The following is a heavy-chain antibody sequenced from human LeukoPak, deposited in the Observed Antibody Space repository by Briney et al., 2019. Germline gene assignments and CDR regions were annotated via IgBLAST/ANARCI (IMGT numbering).Heavy chain of an antibody. Sequence: SVKVSCKASGFTFTISAVQWVRQARGQGLEWIGWIVVGSGNTNYAQKFQERVTINRDMSTSTAYMELSSLRSEDTAVYYCATDDVTTGTKTALGYWGQGTLVTVSS. CDR1: GFTFTISA. CDR2: IVVGSGNT. D-gene: IGHD1-1*01. J-gene: IGHJ4*02. CDR3: ATDDVTTGTKTALGY. V-gene: IGHV1-58*01.